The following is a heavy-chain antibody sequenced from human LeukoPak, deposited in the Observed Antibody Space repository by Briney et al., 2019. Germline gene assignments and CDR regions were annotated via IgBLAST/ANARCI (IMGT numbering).Heavy chain of an antibody. D-gene: IGHD2-15*01. J-gene: IGHJ4*02. V-gene: IGHV1-46*01. CDR2: INPSGGIT. CDR3: AREYCSGGSCYGLDY. CDR1: GYTFTSYY. Sequence: ASVKVSCKASGYTFTSYYMHWVRQAPGQGLEWMGIINPSGGITSYAQKFQGRVTMTRDTSTSTVYTELSSLRSEDTAVYYCAREYCSGGSCYGLDYWGQGTLVTVSS.